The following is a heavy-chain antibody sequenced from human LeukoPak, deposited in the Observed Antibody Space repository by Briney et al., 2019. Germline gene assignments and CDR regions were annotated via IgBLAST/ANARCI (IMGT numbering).Heavy chain of an antibody. V-gene: IGHV3-21*04. Sequence: KSGGSLRLSCASSGFLFAGCGMNWVRQAPGKGPEWVSSISDGSRDTNYADFVKGRFTISRDNSKNILYLQMDSLRAEDTAVYYCARDQRGYSGYWGQGTLVTVSS. CDR3: ARDQRGYSGY. J-gene: IGHJ4*02. CDR2: ISDGSRDT. D-gene: IGHD5-12*01. CDR1: GFLFAGCG.